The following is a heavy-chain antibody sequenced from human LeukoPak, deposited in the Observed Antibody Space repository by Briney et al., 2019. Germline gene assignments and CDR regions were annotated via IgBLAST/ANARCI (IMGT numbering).Heavy chain of an antibody. CDR3: AKEGGYSGYDPPYYYYGMDV. J-gene: IGHJ6*02. CDR2: ISYDGSNK. Sequence: GGSLRLSCAASEFTFSNYGMHWVRQAPGKGLEWVAVISYDGSNKYYADSVKGRFTISRDNSKNTLYLQMNSLRAEDTAVYYCAKEGGYSGYDPPYYYYGMDVWGQGTTVTVSS. V-gene: IGHV3-30*18. D-gene: IGHD5-12*01. CDR1: EFTFSNYG.